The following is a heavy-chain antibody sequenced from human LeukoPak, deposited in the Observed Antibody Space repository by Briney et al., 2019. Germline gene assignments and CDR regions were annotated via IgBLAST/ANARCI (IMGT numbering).Heavy chain of an antibody. CDR1: GFTFGDFY. D-gene: IGHD3-10*01. Sequence: GGSLRLSCAASGFTFGDFYMTWIRQAPGKGPEWVSFISSTGSSIYYADSVKGRFTISRDNDENSLFLHMTSLRVEDTAVYYCARQPMIRGVNVFDSWGQGTQAIVSS. J-gene: IGHJ4*02. V-gene: IGHV3-11*01. CDR3: ARQPMIRGVNVFDS. CDR2: ISSTGSSI.